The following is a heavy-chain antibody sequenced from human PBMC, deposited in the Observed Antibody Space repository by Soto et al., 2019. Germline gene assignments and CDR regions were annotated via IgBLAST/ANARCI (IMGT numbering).Heavy chain of an antibody. V-gene: IGHV3-23*01. J-gene: IGHJ6*02. CDR1: GFTFSSYA. CDR3: AKGGSYYGSGSYYNVPSYYYYGMDV. CDR2: ISGSGGST. Sequence: PGGSLRLSCAASGFTFSSYAMSWVRQAPGKGLEWVSAISGSGGSTYYADSVKGRFTISRDNSKNTLYLQMNSLRAEDTAVYYCAKGGSYYGSGSYYNVPSYYYYGMDVWGQGTTVTVSS. D-gene: IGHD3-10*01.